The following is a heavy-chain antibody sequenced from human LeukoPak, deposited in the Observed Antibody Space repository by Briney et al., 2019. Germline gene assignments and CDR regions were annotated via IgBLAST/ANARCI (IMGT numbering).Heavy chain of an antibody. J-gene: IGHJ4*02. CDR1: GGSISSYY. CDR3: ARLLTSYYDFWSGSSRGGLFDY. CDR2: IYYSGST. V-gene: IGHV4-59*01. Sequence: SETLSLTCTDSGGSISSYYWSWIRQPPGKGLEWIGYIYYSGSTNYNPSLKSRVTISVDTSKNQFSLKLSSVTAADTAVYYCARLLTSYYDFWSGSSRGGLFDYWGQGTLVTVSS. D-gene: IGHD3-3*01.